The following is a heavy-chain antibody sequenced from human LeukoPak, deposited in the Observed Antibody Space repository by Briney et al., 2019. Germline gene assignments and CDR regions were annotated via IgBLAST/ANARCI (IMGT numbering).Heavy chain of an antibody. J-gene: IGHJ6*02. V-gene: IGHV3-74*01. D-gene: IGHD3-9*01. CDR3: ARDMVRYFDWLLEYYYYGMDV. Sequence: GGSLRLSCAASGFTFSSYWMHWVRQAPGKGLVWVSRINSDGSSTSYADSVKGRFTISRDNAKNSLYLQVNSLRAEDTAVYYCARDMVRYFDWLLEYYYYGMDVWGQGTTVTVSS. CDR2: INSDGSST. CDR1: GFTFSSYW.